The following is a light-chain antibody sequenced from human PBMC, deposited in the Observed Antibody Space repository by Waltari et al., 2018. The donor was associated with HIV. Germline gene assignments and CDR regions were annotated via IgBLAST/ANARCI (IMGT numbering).Light chain of an antibody. CDR3: GTWDSSLSGVV. V-gene: IGLV1-51*01. J-gene: IGLJ3*02. Sequence: QSVLTQPPSVSAAPGQQVTIPCSGSSSTIGKNSVSWYKQRPGTAPKLLIYDNNKRPSGIPDRFSGSKSGTSATLGITGLQTGDEADYYCGTWDSSLSGVVFGGGTKLTVL. CDR1: SSTIGKNS. CDR2: DNN.